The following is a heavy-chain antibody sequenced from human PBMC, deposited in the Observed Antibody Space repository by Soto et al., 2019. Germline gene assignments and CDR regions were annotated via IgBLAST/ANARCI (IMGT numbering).Heavy chain of an antibody. V-gene: IGHV5-10-1*01. D-gene: IGHD6-13*01. J-gene: IGHJ3*02. CDR1: GYSFTSYL. CDR3: ARQRIEAAFDAFDI. Sequence: PGESLKISCKGSGYSFTSYLITWVRQMPGKGLEWMGRIDPSDSYTNYSPSFQGHVTISADKSISTAYLQWSSLKASDTAMYYCARQRIEAAFDAFDIWGQGTMVTVSS. CDR2: IDPSDSYT.